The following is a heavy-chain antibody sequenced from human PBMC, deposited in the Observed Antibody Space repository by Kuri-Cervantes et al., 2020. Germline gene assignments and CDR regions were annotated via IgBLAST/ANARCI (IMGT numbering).Heavy chain of an antibody. J-gene: IGHJ5*01. Sequence: SGPTLVTPTQTLTLTCTFSGFSLSTSGMRVSWIRQPPGKALEWLARIDWDDDKFYSTSLKTRLTISKDTSKNQVALTMTNMDPVDTATYYCAHSDIVPGAIYYSWFDSWGQGTLVTVSS. CDR1: GFSLSTSGMR. CDR3: AHSDIVPGAIYYSWFDS. D-gene: IGHD2-2*01. CDR2: IDWDDDK. V-gene: IGHV2-70*12.